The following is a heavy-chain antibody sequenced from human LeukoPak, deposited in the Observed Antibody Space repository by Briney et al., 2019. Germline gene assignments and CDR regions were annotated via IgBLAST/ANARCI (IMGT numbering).Heavy chain of an antibody. Sequence: PSETLSLTCTVSGGSISSYYWSWIRQPPGKGLEWIGYIYYSGSTNYNPSLKSRVTISVDTPKNQFSLKLSSVTAADTAVYYCARHKERGGNSGFGYWGQGTLVTVSS. J-gene: IGHJ4*02. CDR3: ARHKERGGNSGFGY. CDR2: IYYSGST. D-gene: IGHD4-23*01. V-gene: IGHV4-59*08. CDR1: GGSISSYY.